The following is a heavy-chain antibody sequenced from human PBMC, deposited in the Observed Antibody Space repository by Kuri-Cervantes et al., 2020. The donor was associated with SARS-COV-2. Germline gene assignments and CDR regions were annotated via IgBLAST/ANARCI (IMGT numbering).Heavy chain of an antibody. V-gene: IGHV1-46*01. D-gene: IGHD2-2*01. CDR2: INPSGGST. Sequence: ASVKVSCKASGYTFTSYYMHWVRQAPGQGLEWMGIINPSGGSTSYAQKFQGRVTMTRDTSTSTVYMELSSLRSEDTAVYYCAREDIVVVPDYYDDAFDIWGQGTMVTVSS. J-gene: IGHJ3*02. CDR3: AREDIVVVPDYYDDAFDI. CDR1: GYTFTSYY.